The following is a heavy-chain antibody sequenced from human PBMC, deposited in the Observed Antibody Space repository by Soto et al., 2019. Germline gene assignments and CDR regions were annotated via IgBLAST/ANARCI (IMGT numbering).Heavy chain of an antibody. D-gene: IGHD6-6*01. Sequence: TLSLTCAVSGGSISSSNWWSWVRQPPGKGLEWIGEIYHSGSTNYNPSLKSRVTISVDKSKNQFSLKLSSVTAADTAVYYCARVRGVIAARPFDYWGQGTLVTVSS. V-gene: IGHV4-4*02. J-gene: IGHJ4*02. CDR2: IYHSGST. CDR1: GGSISSSNW. CDR3: ARVRGVIAARPFDY.